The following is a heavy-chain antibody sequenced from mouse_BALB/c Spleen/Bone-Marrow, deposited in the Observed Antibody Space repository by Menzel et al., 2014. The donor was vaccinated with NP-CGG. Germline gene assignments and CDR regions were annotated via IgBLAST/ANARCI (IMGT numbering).Heavy chain of an antibody. D-gene: IGHD2-1*01. CDR2: IYPGDGNT. V-gene: IGHV1-87*01. J-gene: IGHJ4*01. CDR3: ASSEGNYDAIDY. Sequence: QVHLKQSGAELARPGASVKLSCKASGYTFTSDWMQWVKQKPGRGLEWIGSIYPGDGNTRYTQKFKGKATLTVDKSSSTAYMQLSSLTSEDSAVYFCASSEGNYDAIDYWGQGTSVTVSA. CDR1: GYTFTSDW.